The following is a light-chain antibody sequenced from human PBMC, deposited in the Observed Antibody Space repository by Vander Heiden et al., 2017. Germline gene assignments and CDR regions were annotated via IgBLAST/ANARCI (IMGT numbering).Light chain of an antibody. CDR3: GAWDSSLSVVL. Sequence: QSVLPQPPSVSAPPGQKVTISCSGGSSNIGYNSVSWYQQLPGTAPKFLIYDNNKRPSGIPDRFSGSKSGTSAALDITGLQTGDEAGYYCGAWDSSLSVVLFGGGTKLTVL. V-gene: IGLV1-51*01. CDR2: DNN. CDR1: SSNIGYNS. J-gene: IGLJ3*02.